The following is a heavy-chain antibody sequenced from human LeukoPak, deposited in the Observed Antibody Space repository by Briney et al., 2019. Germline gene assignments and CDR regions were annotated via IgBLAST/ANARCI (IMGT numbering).Heavy chain of an antibody. CDR2: IKQDGSEK. V-gene: IGHV3-7*01. Sequence: PGGSLRLSCAASGFTFSSYWMSWVRQAPGKGLEWVANIKQDGSEKNYVDSVKGRFTISRDNAKNSLYLQMNSLRAEDTAVYHCARVLRYFDWLSTGPFDYWGQGTLVTVSS. CDR1: GFTFSSYW. CDR3: ARVLRYFDWLSTGPFDY. J-gene: IGHJ4*02. D-gene: IGHD3-9*01.